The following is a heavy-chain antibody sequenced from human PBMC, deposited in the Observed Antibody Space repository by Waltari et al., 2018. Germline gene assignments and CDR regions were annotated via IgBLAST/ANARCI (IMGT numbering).Heavy chain of an antibody. D-gene: IGHD1-26*01. CDR3: TSGSYFSGY. Sequence: EVQLVESGGGLVQPGGSLRLSCAASGFTFSSYSMNWVRQAPGKGLEWGSYISSSSSKIYYADSVKGRFTISRDNAKNSLYLQMNSLRAEDTAVYYCTSGSYFSGYWGQGTLVTVSS. CDR1: GFTFSSYS. V-gene: IGHV3-48*01. CDR2: ISSSSSKI. J-gene: IGHJ4*02.